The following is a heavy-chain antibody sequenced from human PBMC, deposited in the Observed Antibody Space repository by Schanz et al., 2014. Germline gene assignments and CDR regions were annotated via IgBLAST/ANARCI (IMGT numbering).Heavy chain of an antibody. Sequence: QVQLVQSGSELKKPGASVKVSCKASGYSLSNYAMNWVRQAPGQGLEWMGRIIPVIHRPDYAQKFRGRVTITADTSTSTASMELTSLTSDDTAIYFCARESSGIFPGDYFDYWGQGTLVTVSS. V-gene: IGHV1-69*09. CDR2: IIPVIHRP. J-gene: IGHJ4*02. D-gene: IGHD6-19*01. CDR3: ARESSGIFPGDYFDY. CDR1: GYSLSNYA.